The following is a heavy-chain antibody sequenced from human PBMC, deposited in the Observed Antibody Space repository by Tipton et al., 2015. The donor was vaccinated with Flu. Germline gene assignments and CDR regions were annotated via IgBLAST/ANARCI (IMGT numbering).Heavy chain of an antibody. Sequence: TLSLTCAVSGGSISSGGYSWSWIRQPPGKGLEWIGYIYHSGSTYYNPSLKSQVTISVDTSKNQFSLKLSSVTAADTAVYYCARARYSSSWRAYNWFDPWGQGTLVTVSS. V-gene: IGHV4-30-2*01. CDR3: ARARYSSSWRAYNWFDP. J-gene: IGHJ5*02. CDR2: IYHSGST. CDR1: GGSISSGGYS. D-gene: IGHD6-13*01.